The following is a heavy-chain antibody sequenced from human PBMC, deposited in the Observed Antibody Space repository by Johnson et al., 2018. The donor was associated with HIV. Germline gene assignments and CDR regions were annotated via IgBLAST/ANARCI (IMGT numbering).Heavy chain of an antibody. V-gene: IGHV3-20*04. CDR3: ARGVLWWGLLCLADAFDI. J-gene: IGHJ3*02. Sequence: VQLVESGGGVVRPGGSLRLSCAASGFTFDDYGMSWVRQAPGKGLEWVSGINWNGGSTGYADSVKGRFTISRDNAKNSLYLQMNSLRAEDTALYYCARGVLWWGLLCLADAFDIWGHGTLVTVSS. D-gene: IGHD2-21*02. CDR2: INWNGGST. CDR1: GFTFDDYG.